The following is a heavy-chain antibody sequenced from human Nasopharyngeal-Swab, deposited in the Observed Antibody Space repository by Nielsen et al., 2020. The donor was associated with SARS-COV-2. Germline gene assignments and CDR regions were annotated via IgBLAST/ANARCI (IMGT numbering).Heavy chain of an antibody. CDR2: IDWNSANV. CDR3: ARDGLDYDFWSAYFMDV. CDR1: GFTFGDKS. D-gene: IGHD3-3*01. J-gene: IGHJ6*02. Sequence: GGSLRLSCTGSGFTFGDKSMHWVRQAPGKGLEWVSGIDWNSANVGYADSVKGRFTISRDNTKNSLYLQMNSLRAEDTAVYYCARDGLDYDFWSAYFMDVWGQGTTVTVSS. V-gene: IGHV3-9*01.